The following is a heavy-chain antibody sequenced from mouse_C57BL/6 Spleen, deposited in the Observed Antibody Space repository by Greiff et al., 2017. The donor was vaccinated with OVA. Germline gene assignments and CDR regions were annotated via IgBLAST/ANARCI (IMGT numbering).Heavy chain of an antibody. D-gene: IGHD1-1*01. CDR3: ARTLYYYGSSFYAMDY. CDR2: ISSGSSTI. V-gene: IGHV5-17*01. J-gene: IGHJ4*01. CDR1: GFTFSDYG. Sequence: EVQVVESGGGLVKPGGSLKLSCAASGFTFSDYGMHWVRQAPEQGLEWVAYISSGSSTIYYADTVKGRFTLSRDNAKNTLYLQMTSLRSEDTDMYYCARTLYYYGSSFYAMDYWGQGTSVTVSS.